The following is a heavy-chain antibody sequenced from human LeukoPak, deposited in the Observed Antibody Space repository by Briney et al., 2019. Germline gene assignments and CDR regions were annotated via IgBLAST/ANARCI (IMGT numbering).Heavy chain of an antibody. Sequence: ASVKVSCKASGYTFTGYYMHWVRLAPGQGLERMGWINPNSGTNYAQKFQGRVTMTRDTSISTAYMELTSLRSDDTAVYYCAKDTGNFNLGDHWGQGTQVSVSS. D-gene: IGHD5-18*01. CDR3: AKDTGNFNLGDH. CDR2: INPNSGT. CDR1: GYTFTGYY. V-gene: IGHV1-2*02. J-gene: IGHJ4*02.